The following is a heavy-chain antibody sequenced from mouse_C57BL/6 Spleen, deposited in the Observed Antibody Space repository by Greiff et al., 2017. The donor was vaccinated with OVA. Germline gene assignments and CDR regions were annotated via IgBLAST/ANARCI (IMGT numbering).Heavy chain of an antibody. Sequence: QVQLQQPGAELVMPGASVKLSCKASGYTFTSYWMHWVKQRPGQGLEWIGEIDPSDSYTNYNQKFKGKSTLTVDKSSSTAYMQLSSLTSEDSAVYYCARGDLDGWFAYWGQGTLVTVSA. CDR1: GYTFTSYW. CDR2: IDPSDSYT. CDR3: ARGDLDGWFAY. D-gene: IGHD3-3*01. J-gene: IGHJ3*01. V-gene: IGHV1-69*01.